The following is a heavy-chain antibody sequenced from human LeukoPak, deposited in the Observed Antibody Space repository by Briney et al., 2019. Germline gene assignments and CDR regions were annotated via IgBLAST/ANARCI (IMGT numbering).Heavy chain of an antibody. CDR1: GFTVSSNY. CDR3: ARVTSFYDSSGYTSVGFDP. CDR2: IYSGGST. J-gene: IGHJ5*02. D-gene: IGHD3-22*01. Sequence: GGSLRLSCAASGFTVSSNYMSWVRQAPGKGLEWVSVIYSGGSTYYADSVKGRFTISRDNSKNTLYLQMNSLRAEDMAVYYCARVTSFYDSSGYTSVGFDPWGQGTLVTVSS. V-gene: IGHV3-53*01.